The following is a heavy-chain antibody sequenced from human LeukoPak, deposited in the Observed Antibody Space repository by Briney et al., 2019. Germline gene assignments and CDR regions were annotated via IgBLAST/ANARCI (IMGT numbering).Heavy chain of an antibody. CDR2: ISSSSSTI. CDR1: GFTFSSYS. D-gene: IGHD3-10*01. CDR3: ARGGYYGSGSPPRYFDY. Sequence: GGSLRLSCAASGFTFSSYSMNWVRQAPGKGLEWVSYISSSSSTIYYADSVKGRFTISRDNAKNSLYLQMNSLRAEDTAVYYCARGGYYGSGSPPRYFDYWGQGTLVTVSS. J-gene: IGHJ4*02. V-gene: IGHV3-48*04.